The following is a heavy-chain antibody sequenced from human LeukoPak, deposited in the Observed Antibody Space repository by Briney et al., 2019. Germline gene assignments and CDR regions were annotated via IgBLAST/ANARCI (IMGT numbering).Heavy chain of an antibody. CDR1: GGSFSGYY. J-gene: IGHJ4*02. CDR2: INHSGST. CDR3: ARAPGLPDY. V-gene: IGHV4-34*01. Sequence: SETLSLTCAVYGGSFSGYYWSWIRQPPGKGLEWIGEINHSGSTNYNPSLKSRVTISVDTSKNQFSLKLSSVTAADTAVYYCARAPGLPDYRGQGTLVTVSS.